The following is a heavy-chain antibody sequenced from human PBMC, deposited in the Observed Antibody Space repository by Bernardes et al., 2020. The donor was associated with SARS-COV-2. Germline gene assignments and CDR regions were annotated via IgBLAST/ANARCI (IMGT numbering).Heavy chain of an antibody. CDR2: VTGDGGST. D-gene: IGHD3-16*01. V-gene: IGHV3-64*01. J-gene: IGHJ6*02. CDR1: GFTLSSYD. CDR3: ARGREFKGGHYGMDV. Sequence: VSLRRSCAASGFTLSSYDMHWVRQAPGKGLEYVSAVTGDGGSTFYANSVRDRFTISRDNSKNTLFLQMGSLRAEDMAVYYCARGREFKGGHYGMDVWGQGTTVTVSS.